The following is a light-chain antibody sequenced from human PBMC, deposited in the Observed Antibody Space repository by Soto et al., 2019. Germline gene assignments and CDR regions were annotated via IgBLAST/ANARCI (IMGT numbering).Light chain of an antibody. V-gene: IGKV1-5*01. Sequence: DIQMTQSPSSMAASVGDRVPITCSASQSISTWLAWYQQKPGKAPNLLIYAASSLQSGVPSRFSGSGSGTDFTLTISSLQRDDFAIYYCQQYNPYSRTFGQGTKLDI. CDR2: AAS. J-gene: IGKJ1*01. CDR1: QSISTW. CDR3: QQYNPYSRT.